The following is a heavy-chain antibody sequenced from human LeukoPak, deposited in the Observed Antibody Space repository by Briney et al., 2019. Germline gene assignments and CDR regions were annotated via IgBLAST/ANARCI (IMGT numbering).Heavy chain of an antibody. CDR1: GFTFSSYA. CDR2: VSSNGGST. Sequence: GGSLRLSCAASGFTFSSYAMHWVRQAPGKGLEYVSAVSSNGGSTYYANSVKGRFTISRDNSKNTLYLQMGSLRAEDMAVYYCARGYCSSTSCPAEYFQHWGQGTLVTVSS. V-gene: IGHV3-64*01. D-gene: IGHD2-2*01. J-gene: IGHJ1*01. CDR3: ARGYCSSTSCPAEYFQH.